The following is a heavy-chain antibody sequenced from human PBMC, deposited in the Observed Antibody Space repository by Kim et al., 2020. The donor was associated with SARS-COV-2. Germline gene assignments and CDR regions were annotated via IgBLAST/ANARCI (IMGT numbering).Heavy chain of an antibody. CDR3: SKDKSPQAT. Sequence: STDHADSVEGRFTISRDNAKNTLYLQMNSLSAEDSAIYYCSKDKSPQATWGQGTLVTVSS. CDR2: ST. V-gene: IGHV3-23*01. J-gene: IGHJ5*02.